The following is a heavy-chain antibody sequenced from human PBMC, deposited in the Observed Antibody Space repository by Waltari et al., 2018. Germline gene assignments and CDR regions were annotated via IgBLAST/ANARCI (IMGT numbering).Heavy chain of an antibody. D-gene: IGHD6-6*01. CDR1: GYTFTSYG. J-gene: IGHJ6*02. CDR2: ISAYNGNT. V-gene: IGHV1-18*01. Sequence: QVQLVQSGAEVKKPGASVKVSCKASGYTFTSYGISWVRQAPGQGLEWMGWISAYNGNTNYAQKLQGRVTMTTDTSTSTAYMELRSLRSDDTAVYYCARVRARVAAARYYYYYGMDVWGQGTTVTVSS. CDR3: ARVRARVAAARYYYYYGMDV.